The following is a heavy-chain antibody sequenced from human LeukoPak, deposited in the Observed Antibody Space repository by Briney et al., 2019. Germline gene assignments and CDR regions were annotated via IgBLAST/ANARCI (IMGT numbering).Heavy chain of an antibody. J-gene: IGHJ4*02. V-gene: IGHV4-59*01. CDR2: IYYSGST. CDR1: GGSISSYY. Sequence: SETLSLTCTVSGGSISSYYWSWIRQPPGKGLEWIGYIYYSGSTNYNPSLKSRVTISVDTSKNQFSLKLSSVTAADTAVYYYARVAAVPAALGPRFDYWGQGTLVTVSS. D-gene: IGHD2-2*01. CDR3: ARVAAVPAALGPRFDY.